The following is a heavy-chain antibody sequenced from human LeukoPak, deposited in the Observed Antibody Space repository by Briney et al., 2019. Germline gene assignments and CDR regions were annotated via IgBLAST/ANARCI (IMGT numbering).Heavy chain of an antibody. CDR2: IYYSGST. CDR3: AREGVGATGSYS. Sequence: SETLSLTCTVSGGSFSSGGYYWSWIRQHPGKGLEGIGYIYYSGSTYYNPSLKSRVTISVDTSQTQFSLKLSSVTAADTAVYYCAREGVGATGSYSWGQGTPVTVSS. J-gene: IGHJ4*02. CDR1: GGSFSSGGYY. V-gene: IGHV4-31*03. D-gene: IGHD1-26*01.